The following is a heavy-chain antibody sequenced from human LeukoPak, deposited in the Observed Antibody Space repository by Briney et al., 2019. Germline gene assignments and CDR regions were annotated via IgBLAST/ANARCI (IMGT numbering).Heavy chain of an antibody. CDR2: IDPSDSYT. CDR3: ARQEYSGSYYVY. J-gene: IGHJ4*02. V-gene: IGHV5-10-1*01. Sequence: GGSLSISCKGSGYSFSNYWISWVRQMPGKGLEWMGRIDPSDSYTNYSPSFQGHVTISADKSISTAYLQWNSLKASDTDIYYRARQEYSGSYYVYWGQGSLVTVCS. CDR1: GYSFSNYW. D-gene: IGHD1-26*01.